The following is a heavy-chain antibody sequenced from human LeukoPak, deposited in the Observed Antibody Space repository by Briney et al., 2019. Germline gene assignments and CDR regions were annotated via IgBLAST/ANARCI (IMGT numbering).Heavy chain of an antibody. V-gene: IGHV3-48*02. J-gene: IGHJ4*02. Sequence: PGGSLRLSCAASGLTFSSYSMNWVRQAPGKGLEWVSYISSSSSTIYYADSVKGRFTISRDNAKNSLYLQMNSLRDEDTAVYYCARMGIAVAGTSYYFDYWGQRTLVTVSS. CDR3: ARMGIAVAGTSYYFDY. D-gene: IGHD6-19*01. CDR1: GLTFSSYS. CDR2: ISSSSSTI.